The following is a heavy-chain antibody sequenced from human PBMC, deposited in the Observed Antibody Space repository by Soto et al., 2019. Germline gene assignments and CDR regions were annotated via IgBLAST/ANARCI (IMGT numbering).Heavy chain of an antibody. J-gene: IGHJ6*02. V-gene: IGHV3-30*18. CDR2: ISYDGTNK. Sequence: QVQLVESGGGEVQPGRSLTISCAASGFTFSTYGMHWVRQTPGKGLEWVAVISYDGTNKLYSDSVKGRFTISRDNFKNTLTLQMNSLRADATAVYSCAKDLQSYGDYDYYCYGMDVWGLGTRVTIS. CDR3: AKDLQSYGDYDYYCYGMDV. CDR1: GFTFSTYG. D-gene: IGHD4-17*01.